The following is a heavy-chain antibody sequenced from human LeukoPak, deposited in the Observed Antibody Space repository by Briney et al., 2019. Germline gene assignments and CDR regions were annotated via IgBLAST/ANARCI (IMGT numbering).Heavy chain of an antibody. V-gene: IGHV3-21*01. CDR1: GFTFSSYS. Sequence: GGSLRLSCAASGFTFSSYSMNWVRQAPGKGLEWVSSISSSSSYIYYADSVKGRFTISRDNAKNSLYLQMNSLRAEDTAVYYCAREGVLRYFPRPWGQGTLVTVSS. D-gene: IGHD3-9*01. J-gene: IGHJ5*02. CDR2: ISSSSSYI. CDR3: AREGVLRYFPRP.